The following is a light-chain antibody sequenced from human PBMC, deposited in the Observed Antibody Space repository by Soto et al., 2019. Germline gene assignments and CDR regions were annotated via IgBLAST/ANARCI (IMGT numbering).Light chain of an antibody. CDR2: AAS. CDR3: QQSYSTPFT. Sequence: DIQMTQPPSSLSASVGDRVIITCRASQSISSYLNWYQQKPGKAPKLLIYAASSLQSGVPSRFSGSGSGTDFTLTISSLQPEDFATYYCQQSYSTPFTFGGGTKVEIK. CDR1: QSISSY. V-gene: IGKV1-39*01. J-gene: IGKJ4*01.